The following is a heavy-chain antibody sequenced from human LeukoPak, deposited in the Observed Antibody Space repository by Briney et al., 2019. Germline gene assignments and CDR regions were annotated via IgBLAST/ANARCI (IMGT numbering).Heavy chain of an antibody. Sequence: GRSLRLSCAASGSTFSSYAMHWVRQAPGKGLEWVAVISYDGSNKYYADSVKGRFTISRDNSKNTLYLQMNSLRAEDTAVYYCARMTVGFWSGSFDYWGQGTLVTVSS. CDR3: ARMTVGFWSGSFDY. CDR1: GSTFSSYA. CDR2: ISYDGSNK. D-gene: IGHD3-3*01. J-gene: IGHJ4*02. V-gene: IGHV3-30-3*01.